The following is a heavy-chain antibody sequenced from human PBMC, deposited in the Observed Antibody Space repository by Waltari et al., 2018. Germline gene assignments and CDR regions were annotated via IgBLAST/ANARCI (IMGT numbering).Heavy chain of an antibody. D-gene: IGHD1-1*01. V-gene: IGHV3-73*01. J-gene: IGHJ4*02. CDR3: TSDTSRWDDYYSDY. Sequence: EVQLVESGGGLVHPGGSLNLPFTALGFIFGACARQWVRQASGKGLEWVGRIKSKANNYATMYGTSVKGRFTISRDDSTNTAYLQMNSLKSDDTAVYYCTSDTSRWDDYYSDYWGQGTLVTVSS. CDR1: GFIFGACA. CDR2: IKSKANNYAT.